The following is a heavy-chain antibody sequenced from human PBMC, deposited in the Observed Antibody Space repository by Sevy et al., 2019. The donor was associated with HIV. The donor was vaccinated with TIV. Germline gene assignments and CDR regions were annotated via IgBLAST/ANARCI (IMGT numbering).Heavy chain of an antibody. CDR3: ARVRVGATMDFEY. J-gene: IGHJ4*02. V-gene: IGHV1-2*06. CDR1: GYTFTGYF. Sequence: ASVKVSCKASGYTFTGYFMHWVRQAPGQGLEWMGRINPNSGDTNYAQKFQDRVTMTRDTSISTTYMELSRLRSDDTAIYYCARVRVGATMDFEYWGQGALVTVSS. CDR2: INPNSGDT. D-gene: IGHD1-26*01.